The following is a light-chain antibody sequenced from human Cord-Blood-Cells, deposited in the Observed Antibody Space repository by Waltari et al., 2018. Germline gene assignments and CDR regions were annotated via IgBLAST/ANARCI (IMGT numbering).Light chain of an antibody. V-gene: IGKV4-1*01. J-gene: IGKJ1*01. CDR3: QQYYSTPT. Sequence: DIVMTQSPDSLAVSLVERATIHCTSSQSVLYSSNNKNYLAWYQQKPGQPPKLLIYWASTRESGVPDRFSGSGSGTDFTLTISSLQAEDVAVYYCQQYYSTPTFGQGTKVEIK. CDR1: QSVLYSSNNKNY. CDR2: WAS.